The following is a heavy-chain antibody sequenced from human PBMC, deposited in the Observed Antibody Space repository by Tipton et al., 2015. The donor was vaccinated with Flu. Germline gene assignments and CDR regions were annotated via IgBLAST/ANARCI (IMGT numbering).Heavy chain of an antibody. J-gene: IGHJ3*01. D-gene: IGHD1-1*01. CDR2: IYPSGGGT. CDR3: ARDKGGGTYTFDV. V-gene: IGHV1-46*01. Sequence: QLVQSGAEVRKPGASVKVSCKASGYTFSNYNMHWVRQAPGQGLEWMGIIYPSGGGTRYAQKFQGRVILTRDRSTGTVHMELSSLRSDDTATYYCARDKGGGTYTFDVWGQGTMVTVSS. CDR1: GYTFSNYN.